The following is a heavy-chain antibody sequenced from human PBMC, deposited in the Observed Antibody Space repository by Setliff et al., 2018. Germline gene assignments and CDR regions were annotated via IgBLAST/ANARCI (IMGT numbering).Heavy chain of an antibody. J-gene: IGHJ6*03. D-gene: IGHD3-16*02. CDR3: ARTLITFGGVIVMNYYYYYMDV. Sequence: SVKVSCKASGGTFSSYAISRVRQAPGQGLEWMGGIIPIFGTANYAQKFQGRVTITADESTSTAYMELSSLRSEDTAVYYCARTLITFGGVIVMNYYYYYMDVWGKGTTVTVSS. CDR1: GGTFSSYA. CDR2: IIPIFGTA. V-gene: IGHV1-69*13.